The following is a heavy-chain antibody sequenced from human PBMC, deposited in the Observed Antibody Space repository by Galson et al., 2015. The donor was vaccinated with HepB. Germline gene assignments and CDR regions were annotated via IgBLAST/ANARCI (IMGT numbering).Heavy chain of an antibody. J-gene: IGHJ4*02. CDR2: IKQDGSEK. D-gene: IGHD5-24*01. CDR1: GFTFSSYW. Sequence: SLRLSCAASGFTFSSYWMSWVRQAPGKGLEWVANIKQDGSEKYYVDSVKGRFTISRDNAKNSLYLQMNSLRAEDTAVYYCARVKGGEDGYNEIEDYFDYWGQGTLVTVSS. CDR3: ARVKGGEDGYNEIEDYFDY. V-gene: IGHV3-7*01.